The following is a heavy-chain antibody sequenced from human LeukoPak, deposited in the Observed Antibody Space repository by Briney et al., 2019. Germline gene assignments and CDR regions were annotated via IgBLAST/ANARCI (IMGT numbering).Heavy chain of an antibody. D-gene: IGHD3-3*01. CDR1: GFTFSSYG. CDR3: AKDRSDFWSGYYAFDY. V-gene: IGHV3-30*02. Sequence: PGGSLRLSCAASGFTFSSYGMHWVRQAPGKGLEWVAFIRYDGSNKYYADSVKGRFTISRDNSKNTLYLQMNSLRAEDTAVYYCAKDRSDFWSGYYAFDYWGQGTLVTVSS. J-gene: IGHJ4*02. CDR2: IRYDGSNK.